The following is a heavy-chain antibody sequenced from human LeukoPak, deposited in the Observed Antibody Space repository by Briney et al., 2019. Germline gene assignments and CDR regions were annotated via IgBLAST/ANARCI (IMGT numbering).Heavy chain of an antibody. D-gene: IGHD3-3*01. CDR2: ISWDGGST. Sequence: QTGGSLRLSXAASGFTFDDYAMHWVRQAPGKGLEWVSLISWDGGSTYYADSVKGRFTISRDNSKNTLYLQMNSLRAEDTAVYYCAKGPYDFWSGYFNWGQGTLVTVSS. CDR3: AKGPYDFWSGYFN. V-gene: IGHV3-43D*04. CDR1: GFTFDDYA. J-gene: IGHJ4*02.